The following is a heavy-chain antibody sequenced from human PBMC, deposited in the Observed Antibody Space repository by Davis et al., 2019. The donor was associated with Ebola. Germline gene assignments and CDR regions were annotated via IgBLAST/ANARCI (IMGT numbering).Heavy chain of an antibody. CDR2: ISYDGSNK. Sequence: PGGSLRLSCAASGFTFSSYAMHWVRQAPGKGLEWVAVISYDGSNKYYADSVKGRFTISRDNSKNTLYLQMNSLRAEDTAVYYCARFTLLLERDHYFDYWGQGTLVTVSS. CDR3: ARFTLLLERDHYFDY. D-gene: IGHD2-2*01. J-gene: IGHJ4*02. CDR1: GFTFSSYA. V-gene: IGHV3-30-3*01.